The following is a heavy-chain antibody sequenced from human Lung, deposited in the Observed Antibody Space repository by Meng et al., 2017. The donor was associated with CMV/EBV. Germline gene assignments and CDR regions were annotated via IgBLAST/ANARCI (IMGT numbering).Heavy chain of an antibody. J-gene: IGHJ4*02. CDR2: IIPIFGTA. V-gene: IGHV1-69*05. CDR1: GGTFSSYA. CDR3: ARAGGYSYGAHDY. Sequence: SVKVSCKASGGTFSSYAISWVRQAPGQGLEWMGGIIPIFGTANYAQKFQGRVTITTDESTSTVYMELSSLRSEDTAVYYCARAGGYSYGAHDYWGQGTLVTVSS. D-gene: IGHD5-18*01.